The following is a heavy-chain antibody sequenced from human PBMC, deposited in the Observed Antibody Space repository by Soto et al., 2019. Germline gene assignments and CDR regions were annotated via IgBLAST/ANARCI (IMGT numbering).Heavy chain of an antibody. V-gene: IGHV3-23*01. D-gene: IGHD2-21*02. CDR1: GFNFNNQA. CDR2: ISGSGATS. CDR3: AKTETMVVVTVQPRWFDS. J-gene: IGHJ5*01. Sequence: LRLSCTASGFNFNNQAMSWIRQAPGKGLEWVSTISGSGATSLYADSVKGRFTIFKDSSQAYLDLKSLRVEDSATYYCAKTETMVVVTVQPRWFDSWGRGTLVTVSS.